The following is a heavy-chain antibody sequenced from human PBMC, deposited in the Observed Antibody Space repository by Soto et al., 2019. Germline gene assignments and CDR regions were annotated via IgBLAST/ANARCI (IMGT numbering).Heavy chain of an antibody. D-gene: IGHD3-3*01. V-gene: IGHV3-30*18. CDR3: ANGPHRGSGYYVEDY. Sequence: GGSLRLSCAASGFTFSSYGMHWVRQAPGKGLEWVAVISYDGSNKYYADSVKGRFTISRDNSKNTLYLQMNSLRAEDTAVYYCANGPHRGSGYYVEDYWGQGTLVTVSS. J-gene: IGHJ4*02. CDR2: ISYDGSNK. CDR1: GFTFSSYG.